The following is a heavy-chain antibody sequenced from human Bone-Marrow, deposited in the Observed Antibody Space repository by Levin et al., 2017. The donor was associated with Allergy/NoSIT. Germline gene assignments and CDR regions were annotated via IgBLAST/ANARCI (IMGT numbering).Heavy chain of an antibody. CDR2: IYYSGST. CDR1: GASISSGGYS. J-gene: IGHJ5*02. D-gene: IGHD5-12*01. V-gene: IGHV4-30-2*01. Sequence: LRLSCATSGASISSGGYSWSWIRQTPGQGLEWIGHIYYSGSTYYNPSLKSRVIISVDRSKNQFSLKLRSVTAADTAVYYCGRGYSNGRANWFDPWGQGTLVSVSS. CDR3: GRGYSNGRANWFDP.